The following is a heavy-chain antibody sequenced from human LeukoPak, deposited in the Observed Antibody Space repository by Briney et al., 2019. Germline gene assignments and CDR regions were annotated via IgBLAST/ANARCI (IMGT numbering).Heavy chain of an antibody. D-gene: IGHD3-16*01. CDR3: ARGWAHLDY. J-gene: IGHJ4*02. CDR2: INHSGST. CDR1: GGSFSGYY. V-gene: IGHV4-34*01. Sequence: SETLSLTCAVYGGSFSGYYWSWIRQPPGKGLEWIGEINHSGSTNYNPSLKSRVTISVDTSKNQFSLQQNSVTPEDTAVYYCARGWAHLDYWGQGTLVTVSS.